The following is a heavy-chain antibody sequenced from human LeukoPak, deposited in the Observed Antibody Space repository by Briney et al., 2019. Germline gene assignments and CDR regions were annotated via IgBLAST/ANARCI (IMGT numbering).Heavy chain of an antibody. CDR1: GGTFSSYA. CDR3: ARPREYGGNSDAFDI. D-gene: IGHD4-23*01. Sequence: SVKVSCKASGGTFSSYAISWVRQAPGQGLEWMGGIIPIFGTANYAQKFQGRVTITADKSTSTAYMELSSLRSEDTAVYYCARPREYGGNSDAFDIWGQGTMVTVSS. J-gene: IGHJ3*02. V-gene: IGHV1-69*06. CDR2: IIPIFGTA.